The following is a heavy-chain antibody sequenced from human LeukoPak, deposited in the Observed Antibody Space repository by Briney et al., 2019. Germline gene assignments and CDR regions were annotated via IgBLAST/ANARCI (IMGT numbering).Heavy chain of an antibody. D-gene: IGHD5-12*01. CDR2: IYYSGST. V-gene: IGHV4-59*08. CDR3: ARHQYGRGSGYETHYYYGMDV. Sequence: PSETLSLTCSVSGGSISSYYWSWIGQPPGKGLEWIGYIYYSGSTKYNPSLKSRVTISVDTSKNQFSLKLSSVTAADTAVYYCARHQYGRGSGYETHYYYGMDVWGQGTTVTVSS. CDR1: GGSISSYY. J-gene: IGHJ6*02.